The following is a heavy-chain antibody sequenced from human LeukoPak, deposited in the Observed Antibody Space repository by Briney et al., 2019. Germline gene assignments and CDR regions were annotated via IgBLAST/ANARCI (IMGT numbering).Heavy chain of an antibody. J-gene: IGHJ4*02. Sequence: GGSLRLSCAASGFTFSSYAMSWVRQAPGKGLEWVSAISGSGGSTYYADSVKGRFTISRDNSNNTLYLQMNSLRAEDTAVYYCAKGYGDYKNFDYWGQGTLVTVSS. V-gene: IGHV3-23*01. CDR1: GFTFSSYA. CDR2: ISGSGGST. D-gene: IGHD4-17*01. CDR3: AKGYGDYKNFDY.